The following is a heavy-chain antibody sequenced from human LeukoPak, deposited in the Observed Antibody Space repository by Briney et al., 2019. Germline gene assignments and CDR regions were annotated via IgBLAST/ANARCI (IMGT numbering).Heavy chain of an antibody. CDR3: ARGEGLGYCSSTSCSPDHDAFDI. J-gene: IGHJ3*02. CDR1: GGSISSYY. V-gene: IGHV4-4*07. D-gene: IGHD2-2*01. CDR2: IYTSGST. Sequence: SETLSLTCTVSGGSISSYYWSWIRQPAGKGLEWIGRIYTSGSTNYNPSLKSRFTMSVDTSKNQFSLKLSSVTAADTAVYYCARGEGLGYCSSTSCSPDHDAFDIWGQGTMVTVSS.